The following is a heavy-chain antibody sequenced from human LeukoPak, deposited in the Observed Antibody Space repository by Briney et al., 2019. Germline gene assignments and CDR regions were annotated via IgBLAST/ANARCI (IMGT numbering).Heavy chain of an antibody. CDR1: GFTFSGHY. Sequence: GGSLRLSCAASGFTFSGHYMSWIRQAPGKGLEWVSYISGSGIYTHYADSVKGRFTISRDSAKNSLYLEMTRLRGDDTAVYYCARGLGYSGYPFDYWGQGTLVTVSS. CDR2: ISGSGIYT. CDR3: ARGLGYSGYPFDY. D-gene: IGHD5-12*01. V-gene: IGHV3-11*06. J-gene: IGHJ4*02.